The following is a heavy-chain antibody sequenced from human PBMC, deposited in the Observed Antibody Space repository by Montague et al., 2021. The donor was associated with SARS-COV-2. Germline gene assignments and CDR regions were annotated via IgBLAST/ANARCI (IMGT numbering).Heavy chain of an antibody. Sequence: SLRLSCAASGFTFSSYSMPWVRQAPGKGLEWVAVISYDGSNKYCADSAKGRFTISRDNSKNTLYLQMNSLRAEDTAVYYCTRDGSWYYDSRGYYYRPHLGGRASDFDYGGQGTLVTVS. CDR2: ISYDGSNK. J-gene: IGHJ4*02. D-gene: IGHD3-22*01. CDR3: TRDGSWYYDSRGYYYRPHLGGRASDFDY. CDR1: GFTFSSYS. V-gene: IGHV3-30-3*01.